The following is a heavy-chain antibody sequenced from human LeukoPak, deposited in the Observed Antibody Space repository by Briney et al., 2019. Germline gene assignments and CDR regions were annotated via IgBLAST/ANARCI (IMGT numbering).Heavy chain of an antibody. CDR1: GFTFSSYG. CDR2: ISYDGNNK. D-gene: IGHD1-26*01. J-gene: IGHJ4*02. Sequence: PGGSLRLSCAASGFTFSSYGMHWVRQAPGKGLEWVAVISYDGNNKYYADPVKGRFTISRDNSKNTLYLQMNSLRPEDSAVCYCARLASPSGSYSSSYFDYWGQGTLVTVSS. V-gene: IGHV3-30*03. CDR3: ARLASPSGSYSSSYFDY.